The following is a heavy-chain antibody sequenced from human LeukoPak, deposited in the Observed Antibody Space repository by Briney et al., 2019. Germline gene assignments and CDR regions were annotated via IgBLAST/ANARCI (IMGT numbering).Heavy chain of an antibody. J-gene: IGHJ4*02. D-gene: IGHD3-9*01. CDR2: ISSSSSTI. Sequence: GGSLRLSCAASGFTFSSYSMNWVRQAPGKGLEWVSYISSSSSTIYYADSVKGRFTISRDNAKNSLYLQMNSLRAEYTAVYYCAARGYDILTGYYNPDYWGQGTLVTVSS. CDR3: AARGYDILTGYYNPDY. CDR1: GFTFSSYS. V-gene: IGHV3-48*01.